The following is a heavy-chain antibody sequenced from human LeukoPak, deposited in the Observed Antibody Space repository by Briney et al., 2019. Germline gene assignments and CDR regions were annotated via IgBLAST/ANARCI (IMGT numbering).Heavy chain of an antibody. D-gene: IGHD3-10*02. CDR1: GFTFRSYE. V-gene: IGHV3-48*03. CDR3: AELGITMIGGV. Sequence: PGGSLRLSCAASGFTFRSYEMNWVRQAPGKGLEWVSYINSGGYTIYYADSVKGRFTISRDNAKNSLYLQMNSLRAEDTAVYYCAELGITMIGGVWGKGTTVTISS. CDR2: INSGGYTI. J-gene: IGHJ6*04.